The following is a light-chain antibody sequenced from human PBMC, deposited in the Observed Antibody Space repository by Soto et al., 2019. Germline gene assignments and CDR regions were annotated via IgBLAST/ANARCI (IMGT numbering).Light chain of an antibody. CDR1: SSDVGSYNL. V-gene: IGLV2-23*01. J-gene: IGLJ1*01. CDR3: CSYAGSSPYV. CDR2: EGS. Sequence: QSVLTQPASVSGSPGQSITISCTGTSSDVGSYNLVSWYQQHPGKAPKLMIYEGSKRPSGVSNRFSGSKSGNTASLTISVLQAEDEADYYCCSYAGSSPYVFGTGAKLPVL.